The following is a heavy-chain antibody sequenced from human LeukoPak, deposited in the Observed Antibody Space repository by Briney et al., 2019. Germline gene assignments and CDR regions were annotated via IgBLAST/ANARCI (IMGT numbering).Heavy chain of an antibody. CDR2: ISIYNGNT. V-gene: IGHV1-18*01. CDR3: ARIPYDFWSGYYMPDDP. CDR1: GYTFTNYG. J-gene: IGHJ5*02. Sequence: GASVKVSCKASGYTFTNYGISWMRQAPGQGLEWMGWISIYNGNTDYAQKLRGRVTMTTDTATSTAYMELRSLRSDDTAVYYCARIPYDFWSGYYMPDDPWGQGTLVTVSS. D-gene: IGHD3-3*01.